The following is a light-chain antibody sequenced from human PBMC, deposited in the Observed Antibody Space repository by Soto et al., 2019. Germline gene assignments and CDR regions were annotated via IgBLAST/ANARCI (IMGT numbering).Light chain of an antibody. CDR2: SDD. V-gene: IGLV1-44*01. Sequence: QSALTQPPSLSGTPGQRVTISCSGSNSNIGRYSVNWYQHFPGTAPKILIYSDDERPSGVPARFSGSKSGTSAALAISGLQSDDEDEYYCAAWDDNLNGPLFGGGTKLTVL. CDR3: AAWDDNLNGPL. J-gene: IGLJ3*02. CDR1: NSNIGRYS.